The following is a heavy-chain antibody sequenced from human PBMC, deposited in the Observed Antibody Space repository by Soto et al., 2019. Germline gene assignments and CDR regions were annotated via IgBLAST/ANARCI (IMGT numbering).Heavy chain of an antibody. J-gene: IGHJ4*02. V-gene: IGHV5-51*01. D-gene: IGHD1-20*01. CDR2: IYPGDSDT. Sequence: GESLKISCKGSGYSFTSYWVGWGRQMPGKGLEWMGIIYPGDSDTRYSPSFQGQVTISADKSISTAYLQWSSLKASDTAMYYCARHFLTGTGEFDYWGQGTLVTVSS. CDR3: ARHFLTGTGEFDY. CDR1: GYSFTSYW.